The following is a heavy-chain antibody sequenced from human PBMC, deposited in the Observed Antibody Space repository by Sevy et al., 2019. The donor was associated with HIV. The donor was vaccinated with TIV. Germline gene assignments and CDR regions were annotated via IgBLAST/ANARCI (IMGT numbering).Heavy chain of an antibody. Sequence: GGSLRLSCAASGFTFSSYAMHWVRQAPGKGLEWVAVISYDGSNKYYADSVKGRFTISRDNSKNTLYLQMNSLGAEDTAGYYGGRGAGGAFDIWGQGTMVTVSS. CDR3: GRGAGGAFDI. D-gene: IGHD3-16*01. CDR2: ISYDGSNK. J-gene: IGHJ3*02. CDR1: GFTFSSYA. V-gene: IGHV3-30-3*01.